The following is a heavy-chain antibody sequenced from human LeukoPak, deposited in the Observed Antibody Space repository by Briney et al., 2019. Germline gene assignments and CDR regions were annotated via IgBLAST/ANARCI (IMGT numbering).Heavy chain of an antibody. CDR1: GYTFTGCY. CDR2: IIPIFGTA. V-gene: IGHV1-69*13. CDR3: ARGQFTMVRGVIINYYCYYMDV. D-gene: IGHD3-10*01. J-gene: IGHJ6*03. Sequence: ASVKVSCKASGYTFTGCYMHWVRQAPGQGLEWMGGIIPIFGTANYAQKFQGRVTITADESTSTAYMELSRLRSEDTAVYYCARGQFTMVRGVIINYYCYYMDVWGKGTTVTVSS.